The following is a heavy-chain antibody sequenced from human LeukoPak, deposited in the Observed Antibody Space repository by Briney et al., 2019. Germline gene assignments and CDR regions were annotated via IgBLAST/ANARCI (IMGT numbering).Heavy chain of an antibody. Sequence: GGSLRLSCAASGFTFSSYEMNWVRQAPGKGLGWFSYISSSGNTIYYADSVRGRFTISRDNAKNSLYLQMNSLRAEDTAVYYCEPGITAPYFDYWGQGTLVTVSS. J-gene: IGHJ4*02. CDR1: GFTFSSYE. V-gene: IGHV3-48*03. CDR3: EPGITAPYFDY. CDR2: ISSSGNTI. D-gene: IGHD6-6*01.